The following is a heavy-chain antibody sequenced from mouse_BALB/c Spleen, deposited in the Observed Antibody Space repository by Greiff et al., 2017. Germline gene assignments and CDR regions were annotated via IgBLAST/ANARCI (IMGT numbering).Heavy chain of an antibody. J-gene: IGHJ4*01. CDR2: IYPYNGGT. D-gene: IGHD2-14*01. V-gene: IGHV1S29*02. Sequence: EVKLMESGPELVKPGASVKISCKASGYTFTDYNMHWVKQSHGKSLEWIGYIYPYNGGTGYNQKFKSKAALTVDNSSSTAYMELRSLTSEDSAVYYCARWGYDDAMDYWGQGTSVTVYS. CDR3: ARWGYDDAMDY. CDR1: GYTFTDYN.